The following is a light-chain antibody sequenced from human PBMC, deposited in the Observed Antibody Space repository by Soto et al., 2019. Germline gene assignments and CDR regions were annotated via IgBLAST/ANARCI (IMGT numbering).Light chain of an antibody. CDR3: QQRGNWLLT. CDR2: DAF. CDR1: QSVRNL. V-gene: IGKV3-11*01. J-gene: IGKJ5*01. Sequence: EIVLTQSPATLSLSPGDRDTLSCRASQSVRNLLAWYQQKPGQAPRLLIYDAFNRATGIPTRFSGSGSGTDFTLTISRLEPEDFAVYYCQQRGNWLLTFGQGTRLDIK.